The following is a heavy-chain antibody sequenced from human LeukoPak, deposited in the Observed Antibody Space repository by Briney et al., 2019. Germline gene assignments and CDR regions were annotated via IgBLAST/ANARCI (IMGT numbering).Heavy chain of an antibody. D-gene: IGHD1-1*01. Sequence: ASVKVSCKASGYTFTGSFMHWVRQAPGQGFEWIGWISPASGATKYAQNFQGRVALTTDTSITTAYMELSSLTSDDTASYYCLNEHGGWGQGTPVTVSS. CDR1: GYTFTGSF. J-gene: IGHJ4*02. CDR3: LNEHGG. V-gene: IGHV1-2*02. CDR2: ISPASGAT.